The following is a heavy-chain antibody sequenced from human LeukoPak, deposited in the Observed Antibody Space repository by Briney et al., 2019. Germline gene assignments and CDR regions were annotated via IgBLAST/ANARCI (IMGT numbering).Heavy chain of an antibody. D-gene: IGHD6-19*01. CDR2: INHSGST. CDR3: AKVAVADAFDI. J-gene: IGHJ3*02. Sequence: SGTLSLTCAVSGGSISSSNWWSWVRQPPGKGLEWIGEINHSGSTNYNPSLKSRVTISVDTSKNQFSLKLSSVTAADTAVYYCAKVAVADAFDIWGQGTMVTVSS. V-gene: IGHV4-4*02. CDR1: GGSISSSNW.